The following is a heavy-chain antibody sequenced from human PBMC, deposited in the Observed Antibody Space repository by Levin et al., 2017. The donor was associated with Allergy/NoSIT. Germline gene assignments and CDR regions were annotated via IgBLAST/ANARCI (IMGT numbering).Heavy chain of an antibody. CDR1: GYTFTSYD. V-gene: IGHV1-8*01. CDR2: MNPNSGNT. Sequence: GESLKISCKASGYTFTSYDINWVRQATGQGLEWMGWMNPNSGNTGYAQKFQGRVTMTRNTSISTAYMELSSLRSEDTAVYYCARVGPTVTTLAPQKPPDYWGQGTLVTVSS. J-gene: IGHJ4*02. D-gene: IGHD4-17*01. CDR3: ARVGPTVTTLAPQKPPDY.